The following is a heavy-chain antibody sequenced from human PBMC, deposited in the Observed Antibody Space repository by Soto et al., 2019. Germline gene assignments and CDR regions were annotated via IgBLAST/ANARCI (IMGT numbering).Heavy chain of an antibody. J-gene: IGHJ4*02. CDR2: IYYSGST. CDR1: GGSISSGEYY. CDR3: VRQPPRQWTKMDYFDY. D-gene: IGHD6-19*01. Sequence: SETLSLTCTVSGGSISSGEYYWSWIRQPPGKGLEWIGYIYYSGSTYYNPSLKSRVTISVDTSKNQFSLKLSSVTAADTAVYYCVRQPPRQWTKMDYFDYWGPGTLVTVSS. V-gene: IGHV4-30-4*01.